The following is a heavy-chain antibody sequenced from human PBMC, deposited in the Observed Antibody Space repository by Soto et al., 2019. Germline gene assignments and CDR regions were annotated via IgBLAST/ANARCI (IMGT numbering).Heavy chain of an antibody. Sequence: GASVKVSRKASAYTFTSDGNSWVRQAPGQGLDWMGWISAYHGHTNYAQKLQGRVTMTTDTSTSTAYMELRSLRSDDTAVYYCAREITPAVYNAFDIWGQGTMVTLSS. CDR1: AYTFTSDG. CDR3: AREITPAVYNAFDI. J-gene: IGHJ3*02. CDR2: ISAYHGHT. V-gene: IGHV1-18*01. D-gene: IGHD1-20*01.